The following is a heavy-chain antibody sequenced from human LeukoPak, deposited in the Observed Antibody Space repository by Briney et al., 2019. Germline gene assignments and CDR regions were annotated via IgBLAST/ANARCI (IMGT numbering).Heavy chain of an antibody. CDR1: GFTFSTYS. CDR3: ARSHSSSSWYFDY. CDR2: ITSSSGTI. J-gene: IGHJ4*02. Sequence: PGGSLRLSCAASGFTFSTYSMNRVGQAPGNGLRGVLYITSSSGTISKADSVKGRFTISRDNAKNSLYLQMNSLRAEDTAVYYCARSHSSSSWYFDYWGQGTLVTVSS. D-gene: IGHD6-6*01. V-gene: IGHV3-48*04.